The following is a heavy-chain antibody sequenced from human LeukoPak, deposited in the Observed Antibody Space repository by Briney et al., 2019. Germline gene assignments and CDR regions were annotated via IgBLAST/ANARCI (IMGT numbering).Heavy chain of an antibody. Sequence: KPSETLSLTCAVSGYSISSGYYWGWIRQPPGKGLEWIGSIYHTGSTYCNPSLQSRVTISLDSPKNQFSLKLTSVTAADTAVYYCANGGTAVVMALTYYFDTWGQGTPVSVSS. CDR3: ANGGTAVVMALTYYFDT. D-gene: IGHD3-22*01. J-gene: IGHJ4*02. V-gene: IGHV4-38-2*01. CDR2: IYHTGST. CDR1: GYSISSGYY.